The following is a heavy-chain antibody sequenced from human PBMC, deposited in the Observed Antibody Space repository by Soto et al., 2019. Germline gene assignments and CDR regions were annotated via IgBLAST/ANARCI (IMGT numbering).Heavy chain of an antibody. CDR2: ISGYNGNT. J-gene: IGHJ4*02. CDR1: GYTFSSYG. CDR3: AAEPRYSSSWYNY. V-gene: IGHV1-18*01. D-gene: IGHD6-13*01. Sequence: ASVKVSCKASGYTFSSYGISWVRQAPGQGLEWMGWISGYNGNTNYAQKVQGRVTMTTDTSTSTAYMELSSLRSEDTAVYYCAAEPRYSSSWYNYWGQGTLVTVSS.